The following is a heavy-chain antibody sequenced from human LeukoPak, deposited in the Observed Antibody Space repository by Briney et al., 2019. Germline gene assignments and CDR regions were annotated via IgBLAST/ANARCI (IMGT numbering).Heavy chain of an antibody. CDR3: AREIPQQLVAMDV. CDR2: ISYDGSSK. V-gene: IGHV3-30*03. D-gene: IGHD6-13*01. Sequence: PGGSLRLSCEASGFTFTTYGMHWVRQAPDKGLDWVAAISYDGSSKYYPDSVKGRFTISRDNSKNTLYLQMNSLRGEDTSVYYCAREIPQQLVAMDVWGQGTTVTVSS. CDR1: GFTFTTYG. J-gene: IGHJ6*02.